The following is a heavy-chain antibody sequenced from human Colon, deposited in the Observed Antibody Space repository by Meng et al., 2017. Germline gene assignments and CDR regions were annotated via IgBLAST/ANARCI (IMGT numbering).Heavy chain of an antibody. J-gene: IGHJ4*02. D-gene: IGHD3-10*01. CDR1: GTSISRSNW. Sequence: VQLQEAGPGLVKPSETLSLTCAVSGTSISRSNWWTWVRQAPGKGLEWIGEIYHIGSTNYNPSLKSRVTILVDESKNEFSLKLTSVTAADTAVYYCARENDSGNSYDHWGRGTLVTVSS. V-gene: IGHV4-4*02. CDR3: ARENDSGNSYDH. CDR2: IYHIGST.